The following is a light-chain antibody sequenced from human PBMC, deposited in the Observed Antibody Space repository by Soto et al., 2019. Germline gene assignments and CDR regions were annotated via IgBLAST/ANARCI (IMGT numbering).Light chain of an antibody. V-gene: IGLV3-21*02. CDR1: NVGRKS. CDR2: DDS. CDR3: QVWDSPSGHYV. J-gene: IGLJ1*01. Sequence: VLTQPPSVSVAPGQTARITCGGNNVGRKSVHWYQQKPGQAPVLVVYDDSDRPSGIPDRFSGSNSGNTATLTISRVEAGDEADFYCQVWDSPSGHYVFGSGTKVTVL.